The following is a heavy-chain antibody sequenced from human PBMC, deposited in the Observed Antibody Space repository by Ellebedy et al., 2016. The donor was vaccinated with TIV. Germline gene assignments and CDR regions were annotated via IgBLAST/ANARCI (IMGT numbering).Heavy chain of an antibody. CDR1: GFSLSPSGMR. J-gene: IGHJ4*02. CDR3: ARNLGGLVGVFDY. V-gene: IGHV2-70*04. CDR2: IDWDDDK. Sequence: SGPTLVKPTQTLTLTCTFSGFSLSPSGMRVSWLREPPGKALEWLARIDWDDDKFYSTSLKTRLTISKDTSKNQVVLRMINMDPVDTATYYCARNLGGLVGVFDYWGQGTLVTVSS. D-gene: IGHD3-16*01.